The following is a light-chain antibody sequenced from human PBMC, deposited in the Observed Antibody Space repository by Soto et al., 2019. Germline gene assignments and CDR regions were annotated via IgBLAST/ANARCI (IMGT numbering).Light chain of an antibody. CDR3: QQYKNWPPLT. CDR1: QSVGGA. V-gene: IGKV3-15*01. CDR2: GAF. Sequence: EIVMTQSPATLSVSPGETATLSCRARQSVGGAVAWYQHKPGQAPRLLIVGAFIRATGVPGRFSGGGSGTEFTLTISSLQSEDFAVYYCQQYKNWPPLTFGGGTTVEIK. J-gene: IGKJ4*01.